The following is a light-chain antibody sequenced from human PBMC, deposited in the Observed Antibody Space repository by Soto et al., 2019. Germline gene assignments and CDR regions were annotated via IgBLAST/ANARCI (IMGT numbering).Light chain of an antibody. CDR3: QSYDSSLSVSYV. CDR1: SSNIGAGYD. V-gene: IGLV1-40*01. Sequence: QSARTQPPSVSGAPGQGVTISCTGSSSNIGAGYDVHWYQQLPGTAPKLLIYGNSNRPSGVPDRFSGSKSGTSASLAITGLQAEDEADYYCQSYDSSLSVSYVFGTGTKVTVL. CDR2: GNS. J-gene: IGLJ1*01.